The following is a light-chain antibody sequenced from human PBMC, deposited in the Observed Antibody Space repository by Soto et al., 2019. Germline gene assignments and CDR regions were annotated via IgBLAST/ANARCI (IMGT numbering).Light chain of an antibody. CDR2: GAS. CDR3: QQYNNWPPIT. J-gene: IGKJ5*01. Sequence: EILITQAPTTLSVSPRERATLSCRASQSVSSNLAWYQQKPGQAPRLLIYGASTRATGIPARFSGSGSGTEFTLTISSLQSEDFAVYYCQQYNNWPPITFGQGTRLEIK. V-gene: IGKV3-15*01. CDR1: QSVSSN.